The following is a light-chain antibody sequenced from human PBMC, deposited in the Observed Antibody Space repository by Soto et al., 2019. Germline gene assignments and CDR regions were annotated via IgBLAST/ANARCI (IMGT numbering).Light chain of an antibody. CDR3: SSYTSSSTLYV. CDR2: EVS. CDR1: SSDVGGYNY. V-gene: IGLV2-14*01. Sequence: QSVLTQPASVSGSPGQSITISCTGTSSDVGGYNYVSWYQQHPGKAHKLMIYEVSNRPSGVSNRFSGSKSGNTASLTISGLQAEDEADYYCSSYTSSSTLYVFGTGTKVTV. J-gene: IGLJ1*01.